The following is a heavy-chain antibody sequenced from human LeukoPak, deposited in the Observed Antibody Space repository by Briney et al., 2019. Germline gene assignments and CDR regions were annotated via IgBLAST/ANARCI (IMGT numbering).Heavy chain of an antibody. Sequence: GGTLRLSCAASGFTFSSYGMSWVRQAPGKGLEWVSAISGSGGSTYYADSVKGRFTISRDNSKNTLYLQMNSLRAEDTAVYYCAKGYRSSWLFDYWGQGTLVTVSS. D-gene: IGHD6-13*01. CDR1: GFTFSSYG. V-gene: IGHV3-23*01. J-gene: IGHJ4*02. CDR2: ISGSGGST. CDR3: AKGYRSSWLFDY.